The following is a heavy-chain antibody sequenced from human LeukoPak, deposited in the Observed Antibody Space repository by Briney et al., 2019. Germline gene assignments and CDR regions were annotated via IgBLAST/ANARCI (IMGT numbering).Heavy chain of an antibody. J-gene: IGHJ4*02. CDR2: ISGSGGST. CDR3: ARRSGGDCSGTSCHIFGY. D-gene: IGHD2-2*02. Sequence: GGSLRLSCAASGFTFSSYGMTWVRQAPGKGLEWVSTISGSGGSTYYADSVKGRFTISRDNSKNTLYLQMNSLRAEDTAVYYCARRSGGDCSGTSCHIFGYWGQGTLVAVSS. V-gene: IGHV3-23*01. CDR1: GFTFSSYG.